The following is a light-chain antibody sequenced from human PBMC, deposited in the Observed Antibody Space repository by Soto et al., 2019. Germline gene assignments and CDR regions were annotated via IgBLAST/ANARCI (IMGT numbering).Light chain of an antibody. V-gene: IGKV1-5*01. CDR2: DVS. CDR3: QQYNTYSWT. Sequence: GARVIITCRASQTVEMWMAWYQQKPGKAPKLLISDVSTLERGVPSRFSGSGSATEFTLTISGLQPDDFATYYCQQYNTYSWTFGQGTKVDIK. J-gene: IGKJ1*01. CDR1: QTVEMW.